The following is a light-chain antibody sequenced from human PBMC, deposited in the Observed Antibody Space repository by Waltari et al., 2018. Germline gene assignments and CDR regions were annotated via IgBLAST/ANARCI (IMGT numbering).Light chain of an antibody. J-gene: IGLJ3*02. V-gene: IGLV2-14*03. CDR2: DVS. Sequence: QSALTQPASVSGSPGQSITISCTGPSSDVGGYNYVSWYQQHPGKAPKLMIFDVSDRPSGVSNRFSGSKSGNTASLTISGLQVEDEADYYCSSYASSTTPLFGGGTKLTVL. CDR3: SSYASSTTPL. CDR1: SSDVGGYNY.